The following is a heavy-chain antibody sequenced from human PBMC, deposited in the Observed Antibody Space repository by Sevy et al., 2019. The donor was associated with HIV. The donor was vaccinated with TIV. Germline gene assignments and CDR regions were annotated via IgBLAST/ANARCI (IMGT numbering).Heavy chain of an antibody. V-gene: IGHV3-30*02. CDR3: AMNTAAVGVGGFDY. Sequence: GGSLRLSCGASGFTFSYSGMHWVRQAPGKGLEWVAFIQFDGSSQYYAYSVKGRFTIVRDNSKKTLYLEMNSLTTDDTAVYYCAMNTAAVGVGGFDYWGQGALVTVSS. CDR1: GFTFSYSG. D-gene: IGHD2-8*01. CDR2: IQFDGSSQ. J-gene: IGHJ4*02.